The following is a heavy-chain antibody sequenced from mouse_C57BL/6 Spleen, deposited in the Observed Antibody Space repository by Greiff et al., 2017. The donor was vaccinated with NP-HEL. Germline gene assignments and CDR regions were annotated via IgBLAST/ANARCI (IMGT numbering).Heavy chain of an antibody. V-gene: IGHV1-59*01. J-gene: IGHJ2*01. D-gene: IGHD1-1*01. CDR1: GYTFTSYW. Sequence: VQLQQPGAELVRPGTSVKLSCKASGYTFTSYWMHWVKQRPGQGLEWIGVIDPSDSYTNYNQKFKGKATLTVDTSSSTAYMQLSSLTSEDSAVYYCARRLRITTGFDYWGQGTTLTVSS. CDR3: ARRLRITTGFDY. CDR2: IDPSDSYT.